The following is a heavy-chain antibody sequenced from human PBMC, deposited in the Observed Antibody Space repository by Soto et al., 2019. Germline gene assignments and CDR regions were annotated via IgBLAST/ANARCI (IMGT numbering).Heavy chain of an antibody. CDR3: SLTKTWYSSDADY. Sequence: SGPTLVNPTQTLTLTCTFSGFSLSTSGMRVSWIRQPPGRALEWLARIDWDDDKLYSTSLKTRLTISKDTSKNQVVLTMTNMDPVDTATYYCSLTKTWYSSDADYWGQRTLVIVSS. V-gene: IGHV2-70*04. D-gene: IGHD6-19*01. J-gene: IGHJ4*02. CDR2: IDWDDDK. CDR1: GFSLSTSGMR.